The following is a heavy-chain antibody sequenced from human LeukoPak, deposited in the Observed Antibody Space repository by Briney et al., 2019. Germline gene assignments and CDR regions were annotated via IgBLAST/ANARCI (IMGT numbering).Heavy chain of an antibody. CDR1: GYTFTSYD. CDR3: ARDNGGTAMAYYYYYYMDV. D-gene: IGHD5-18*01. CDR2: MNPNSGNT. J-gene: IGHJ6*03. V-gene: IGHV1-8*01. Sequence: ASVKVSCKASGYTFTSYDINWVRQATGQGLEWMGWMNPNSGNTGYAQKFQGRVTMTRNTSISTAYMELSSLRSEDTAVYCCARDNGGTAMAYYYYYYMDVWGKGTTVIISS.